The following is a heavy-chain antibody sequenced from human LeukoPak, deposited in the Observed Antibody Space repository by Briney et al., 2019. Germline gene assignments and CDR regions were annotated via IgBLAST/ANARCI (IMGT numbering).Heavy chain of an antibody. CDR3: VSFYETY. CDR1: GNYR. Sequence: PGGSLRLSCAASGNYRMHWVRQVPGKGLVWVSHINSDGSWTSYADSVKGRFTIPKDNAKNTVYLQMNSLRAEDTAVYYCVSFYETYWGRGTLATVSS. V-gene: IGHV3-74*01. D-gene: IGHD2/OR15-2a*01. J-gene: IGHJ4*02. CDR2: INSDGSWT.